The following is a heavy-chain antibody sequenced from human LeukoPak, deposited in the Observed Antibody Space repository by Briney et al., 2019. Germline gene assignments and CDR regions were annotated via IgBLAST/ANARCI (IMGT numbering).Heavy chain of an antibody. CDR3: ASRYCSTPTFPYLGVFDY. V-gene: IGHV3-7*01. D-gene: IGHD2-15*01. Sequence: GGSLRLSFAASGLSFSNCWMSWVRQTPGKGLEWVANINQDGSDKYYVDSVKGRFTISRDNAKNSVYLQMNSLRAEETAVYYCASRYCSTPTFPYLGVFDYWGQGILVTVSS. J-gene: IGHJ4*02. CDR1: GLSFSNCW. CDR2: INQDGSDK.